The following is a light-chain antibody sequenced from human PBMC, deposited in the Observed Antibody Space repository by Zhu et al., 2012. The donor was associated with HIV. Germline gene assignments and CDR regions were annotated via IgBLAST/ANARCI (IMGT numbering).Light chain of an antibody. CDR1: QTVCGTC. J-gene: IGKJ2*01. V-gene: IGKV3D-20*01. CDR2: DTS. Sequence: EIVLTQSPATLSLSPGEGATLSCGASQTVCGTCLGWYQQKPGLAPRLLMYDTSKRATGIPDRFSGSGSGTNFTLTISRLEPEDFAMYYCHYYGRSPYTFGQGTQAGHQT. CDR3: HYYGRSPYT.